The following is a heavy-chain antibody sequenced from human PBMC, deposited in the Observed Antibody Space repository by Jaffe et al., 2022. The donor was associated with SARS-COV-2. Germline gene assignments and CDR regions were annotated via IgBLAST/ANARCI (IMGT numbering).Heavy chain of an antibody. D-gene: IGHD6-6*01. CDR3: ARGGASSKYFDF. Sequence: QVQLQESGPGLVKPSETLSLTCTVSGASISAHYWSWIRQPPGKGLEWIGFTSYSGSTNYNPSLKSRVTLSVDTSKNEFSLKLNSLTAADTAVYYCARGGASSKYFDFWGQGTLVTVSS. V-gene: IGHV4-59*11. CDR1: GASISAHY. CDR2: TSYSGST. J-gene: IGHJ4*02.